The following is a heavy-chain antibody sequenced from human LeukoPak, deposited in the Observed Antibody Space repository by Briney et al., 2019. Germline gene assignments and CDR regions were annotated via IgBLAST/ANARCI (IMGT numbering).Heavy chain of an antibody. CDR3: ARRSRLYRHETTGYHDS. V-gene: IGHV4-39*01. Sequence: PSETLSLTCNVSGDYITTTNYYWAWIRQPPGQGLEWIASVFYSGTTYYNPPLKSRVTISMDTSRKQISLRLTSVTATDTAIYYCARRSRLYRHETTGYHDSWGQGTLVTVSS. CDR1: GDYITTTNYY. D-gene: IGHD3-9*01. J-gene: IGHJ4*02. CDR2: VFYSGTT.